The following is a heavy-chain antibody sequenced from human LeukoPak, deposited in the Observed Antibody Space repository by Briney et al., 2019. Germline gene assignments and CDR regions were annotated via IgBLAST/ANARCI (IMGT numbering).Heavy chain of an antibody. Sequence: GGSLRLSCAASGFTFSSYSMNWVRQAPGKGLEWASSISISSSYIYYADSVKGRFTISRDNAKNSLYLQMNSLRAEDTAVYYCARARQDYGGNAPNVVFFYWGQGTLVTVSS. CDR3: ARARQDYGGNAPNVVFFY. CDR1: GFTFSSYS. J-gene: IGHJ4*02. V-gene: IGHV3-21*01. D-gene: IGHD4-23*01. CDR2: ISISSSYI.